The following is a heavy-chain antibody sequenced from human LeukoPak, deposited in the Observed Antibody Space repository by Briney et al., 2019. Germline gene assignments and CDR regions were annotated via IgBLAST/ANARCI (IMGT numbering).Heavy chain of an antibody. CDR2: INHGGST. CDR3: ARVVGYCSGGSCYPSDY. D-gene: IGHD2-15*01. J-gene: IGHJ4*02. Sequence: PSETLSLTCAVYGGSFSGYYWSWIRQPPGKGLEWIGEINHGGSTNYNPSLKSRVTISVDTSKNQFSLKLSSVTAADTAVYYCARVVGYCSGGSCYPSDYWGQGTLVTVSS. CDR1: GGSFSGYY. V-gene: IGHV4-34*01.